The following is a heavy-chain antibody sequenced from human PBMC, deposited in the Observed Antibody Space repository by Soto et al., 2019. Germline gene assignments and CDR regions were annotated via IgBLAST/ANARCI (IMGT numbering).Heavy chain of an antibody. V-gene: IGHV1-46*01. Sequence: ASVKVSCKASGYSFTNYFMHWVRQAPGQGLEWMGFIAPAGDNTGYTEKFLGRVTMTRDTSTSTVYMELSSLRFEDTAVYYCVREYSPGLFEYWGKGTLVTVSS. CDR2: IAPAGDNT. CDR3: VREYSPGLFEY. J-gene: IGHJ4*02. CDR1: GYSFTNYF. D-gene: IGHD5-12*01.